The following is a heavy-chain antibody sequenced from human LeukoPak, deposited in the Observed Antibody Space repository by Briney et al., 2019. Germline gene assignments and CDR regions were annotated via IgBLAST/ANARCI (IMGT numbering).Heavy chain of an antibody. V-gene: IGHV1-46*01. Sequence: GASVTVSCTASGYTFTSYYMHWVRQAPGQGLEWMGIINTSGGRTNYAPKFQGRVTITRDTATSTVYMELSSLRSEDTAVYYCVRDGEVIIKPAASFPHDAFDIWGQGTMVIVSS. CDR2: INTSGGRT. CDR3: VRDGEVIIKPAASFPHDAFDI. D-gene: IGHD3-10*01. J-gene: IGHJ3*02. CDR1: GYTFTSYY.